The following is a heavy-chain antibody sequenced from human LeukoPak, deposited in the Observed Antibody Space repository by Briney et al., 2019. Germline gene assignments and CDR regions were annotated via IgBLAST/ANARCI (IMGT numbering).Heavy chain of an antibody. Sequence: PSETLSLTCAVSGGSISSTNWWIWVRQPPEKGLEWIGEIYHSGSTNYNPSLKSRVSISVDKSKNQFSLNLSSVTAADTAVYYCEKEYTGSDYLDYWGPGTLVTVSS. D-gene: IGHD5-12*01. CDR1: GGSISSTNW. CDR2: IYHSGST. J-gene: IGHJ4*02. CDR3: EKEYTGSDYLDY. V-gene: IGHV4-4*02.